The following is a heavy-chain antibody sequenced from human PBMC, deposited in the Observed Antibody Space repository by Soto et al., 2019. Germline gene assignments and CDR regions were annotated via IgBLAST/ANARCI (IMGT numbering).Heavy chain of an antibody. V-gene: IGHV4-59*11. CDR3: ARVDGSAQELDY. CDR1: GGSISSHY. CDR2: IYYSGST. Sequence: SETLSLTCTVSGGSISSHYWSWIRQPPGKGLEWIGYIYYSGSTNYNPSLKSRVTISVDTCKNQFSLKVSSVTAADTAVYYCARVDGSAQELDYWGQGTLVTVSS. D-gene: IGHD3-10*01. J-gene: IGHJ4*02.